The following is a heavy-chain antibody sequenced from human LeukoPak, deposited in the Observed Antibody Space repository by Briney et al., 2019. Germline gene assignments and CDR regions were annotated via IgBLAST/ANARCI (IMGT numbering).Heavy chain of an antibody. CDR2: IKQDGSEE. CDR3: ARVATTYCDY. J-gene: IGHJ4*02. V-gene: IGHV3-7*04. Sequence: GGSLRLSCAASGFTFSSSWMSWVRQAPGKGLEWVANIKQDGSEEYYVDSVKGRFTISRDNAKNSLYLQMNSLRAEDTAVYYCARVATTYCDYWGQGTLVTVSS. D-gene: IGHD5-12*01. CDR1: GFTFSSSW.